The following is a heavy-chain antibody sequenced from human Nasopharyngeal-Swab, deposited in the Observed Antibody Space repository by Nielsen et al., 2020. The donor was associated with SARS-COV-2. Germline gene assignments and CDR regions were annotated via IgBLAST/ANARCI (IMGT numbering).Heavy chain of an antibody. CDR3: AKASIVGATDFDY. Sequence: GGSLRLSCAASGFTFSSYGMHWVRQAPGKGLEWVAVISYDGSNEYYADSVKGRFTISRDNSKNTLYLQMNSLRAEDTAVYYCAKASIVGATDFDYWGQGTLVTVSS. V-gene: IGHV3-30*18. CDR2: ISYDGSNE. J-gene: IGHJ4*02. CDR1: GFTFSSYG. D-gene: IGHD1-26*01.